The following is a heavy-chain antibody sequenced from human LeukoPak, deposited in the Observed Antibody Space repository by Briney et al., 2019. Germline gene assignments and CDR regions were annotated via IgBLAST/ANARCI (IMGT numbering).Heavy chain of an antibody. V-gene: IGHV3-48*01. Sequence: GGSLRLSCGASGITFSSYSMNWVRQAPGKGLEWVSYISSSGSTKYYADSVKGRFTISRDSARNSLYLQMNSLRAEDTAVYFCARGGLSIMGYWGQGTLVTVSS. CDR2: ISSSGSTK. J-gene: IGHJ4*02. D-gene: IGHD2/OR15-2a*01. CDR1: GITFSSYS. CDR3: ARGGLSIMGY.